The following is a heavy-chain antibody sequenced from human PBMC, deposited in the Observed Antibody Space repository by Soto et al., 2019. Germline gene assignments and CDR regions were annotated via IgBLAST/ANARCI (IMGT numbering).Heavy chain of an antibody. Sequence: SETLSLTCTVSGGSVSSNSYSWGWIRQSPGKGLEWIGTIYSSENTYHNPSLKSRVTISVDTSKNQFSLKLSSVTAADTAVYYCARPTYNSGSPFDYWGQGTLVTVSS. J-gene: IGHJ4*02. D-gene: IGHD1-20*01. CDR1: GGSVSSNSYS. CDR2: IYSSENT. CDR3: ARPTYNSGSPFDY. V-gene: IGHV4-39*07.